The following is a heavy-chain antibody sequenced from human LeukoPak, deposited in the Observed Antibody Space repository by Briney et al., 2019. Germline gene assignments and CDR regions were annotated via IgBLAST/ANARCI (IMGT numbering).Heavy chain of an antibody. J-gene: IGHJ4*02. CDR3: ASPIVGATTIDY. CDR1: GFTFSSCS. CDR2: ISSSSSYI. V-gene: IGHV3-21*01. D-gene: IGHD1-26*01. Sequence: GGSLRLSCAASGFTFSSCSMNWVRQAPGKGLEWVSSISSSSSYIYYADSVKGRFTISRDNAKNSLYLQMNSLRAEDTAVYYCASPIVGATTIDYWGQGTLVTVSS.